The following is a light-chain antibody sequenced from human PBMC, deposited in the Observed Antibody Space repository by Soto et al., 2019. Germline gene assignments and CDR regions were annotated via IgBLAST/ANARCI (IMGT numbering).Light chain of an antibody. CDR1: QTISSS. V-gene: IGKV1-5*01. J-gene: IGKJ1*01. CDR2: HAS. Sequence: DIQMTQSPTTLPASVGDRVTLTCRASQTISSSLAWYQEKTGTSPKVLIYHASNLQSGVPTRFSGSGSGTEFTLTISSLQPDDFATYYCQQYNSYSFGPGTKVDIK. CDR3: QQYNSYS.